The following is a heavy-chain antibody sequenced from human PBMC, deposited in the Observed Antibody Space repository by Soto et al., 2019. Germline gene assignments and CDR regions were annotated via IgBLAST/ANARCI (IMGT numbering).Heavy chain of an antibody. J-gene: IGHJ4*02. D-gene: IGHD2-8*01. CDR1: GLTFSSYS. CDR2: ISTSSTTI. V-gene: IGHV3-48*01. Sequence: EVQLVESGGGLVQPGGSLRLSCAASGLTFSSYSMNWVRQAPGKGLEWVSDISTSSTTIHYADSVKGRFTISRDNAKNSLYLQMNSLRAEDTAVYCFVMGYYFDYWGQGTLVTVSS. CDR3: VMGYYFDY.